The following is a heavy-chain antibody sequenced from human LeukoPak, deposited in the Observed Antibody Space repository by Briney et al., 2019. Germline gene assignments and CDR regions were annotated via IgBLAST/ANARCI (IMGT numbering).Heavy chain of an antibody. J-gene: IGHJ4*02. V-gene: IGHV3-9*01. CDR1: GFTFDDYA. CDR2: ISWNSGSI. Sequence: PGGSLRLSCAASGFTFDDYAMHWVRQAPGKGLEWVSGISWNSGSIGYADSVKGRFTISRDNAKNSLYLQMNSLRAEDTALYYCAKDGGGDYYDSSGYYYWGQGTLATVSS. D-gene: IGHD3-22*01. CDR3: AKDGGGDYYDSSGYYY.